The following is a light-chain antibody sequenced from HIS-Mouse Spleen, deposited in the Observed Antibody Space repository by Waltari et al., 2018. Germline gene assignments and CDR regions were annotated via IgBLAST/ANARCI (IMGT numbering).Light chain of an antibody. J-gene: IGKJ1*01. CDR3: LQDYNYPRT. CDR2: AAS. CDR1: QGIRND. V-gene: IGKV1-6*01. Sequence: AIQMTQSPSSLSASVGDRVTITCRASQGIRNDLGWYQQKPGKAPKLLCSAASSLQSGVPSRFSGSGSGTDFTLTISSLQPEDFATYYCLQDYNYPRTFGQGTKVEIK.